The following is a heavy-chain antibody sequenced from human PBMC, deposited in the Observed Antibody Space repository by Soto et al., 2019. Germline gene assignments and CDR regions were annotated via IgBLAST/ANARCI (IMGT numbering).Heavy chain of an antibody. CDR2: INHSGST. CDR3: ARNPVRIMVHPSRHNWFDP. CDR1: GGSFSGYY. J-gene: IGHJ5*02. V-gene: IGHV4-34*01. D-gene: IGHD2-8*01. Sequence: QVQLQQWGAGLLKPSETLSLTCAVYGGSFSGYYWSWIRQPPGKGLEWIGEINHSGSTNYNPSLKGRVTISVDTSKNQFSLKLSSVTAADTAVYYCARNPVRIMVHPSRHNWFDPWGQGTLVTVSS.